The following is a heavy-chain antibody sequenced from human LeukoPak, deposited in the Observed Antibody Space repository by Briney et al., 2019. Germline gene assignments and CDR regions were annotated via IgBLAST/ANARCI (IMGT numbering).Heavy chain of an antibody. CDR1: GFTFSSYA. CDR2: VSGSGGST. V-gene: IGHV3-23*01. Sequence: PGGSLRLSCAASGFTFSSYAMSWVRQAPGKGLEWVSAVSGSGGSTYYADSVKGRFTISRDNSKNTLYLQMNSLRAEDTAVYYCAKDRRIAAAGRLFDPWGQGTLVTVSS. J-gene: IGHJ5*02. D-gene: IGHD6-13*01. CDR3: AKDRRIAAAGRLFDP.